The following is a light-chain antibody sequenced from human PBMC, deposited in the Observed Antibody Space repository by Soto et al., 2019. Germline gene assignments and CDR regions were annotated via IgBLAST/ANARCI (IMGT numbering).Light chain of an antibody. CDR2: DVS. Sequence: QSVLTQPASVSGSPGQSITISCTGTSSDVGGYNYVSWYQQHPGKAPKLMIYDVSNRPSGVSNRFPGSKSGNTASLTISGLQAEDEADYYCSSYTSSSTLVVFGGGTQLTVL. CDR3: SSYTSSSTLVV. V-gene: IGLV2-14*01. J-gene: IGLJ2*01. CDR1: SSDVGGYNY.